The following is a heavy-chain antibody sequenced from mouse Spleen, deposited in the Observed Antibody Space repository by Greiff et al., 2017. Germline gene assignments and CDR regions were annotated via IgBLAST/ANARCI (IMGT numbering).Heavy chain of an antibody. CDR2: ISYSGST. Sequence: EVQRVESGPGLVKPSQSLSLTCTVTGYSITSDYAWNWIRPFPGNKLEWMGYISYSGSTSYNPSLKSRISITRDTSKNQFFLQLNSVTTEDTATYYCARLDGSSPMDYWGQGTSVTVSS. J-gene: IGHJ4*01. D-gene: IGHD2-3*01. CDR3: ARLDGSSPMDY. V-gene: IGHV3-2*02. CDR1: GYSITSDYA.